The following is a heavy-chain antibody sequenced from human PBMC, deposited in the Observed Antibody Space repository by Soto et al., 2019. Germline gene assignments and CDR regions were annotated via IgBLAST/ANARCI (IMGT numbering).Heavy chain of an antibody. V-gene: IGHV4-31*01. J-gene: IGHJ4*02. CDR2: IYYRGTT. CDR3: ARATESHYFDY. CDR1: GASITSSGYY. Sequence: SENLSLTCTLSGASITSSGYYWSWIRLHPGEGLEWIGYIYYRGTTYYNPSLKSPVTISTDTSKKEFSLTLTSVTAADTAVYYCARATESHYFDYWGRGILVTVS.